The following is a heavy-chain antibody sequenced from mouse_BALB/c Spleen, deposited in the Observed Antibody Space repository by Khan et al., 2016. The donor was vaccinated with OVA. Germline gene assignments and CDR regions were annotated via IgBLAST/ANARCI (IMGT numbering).Heavy chain of an antibody. D-gene: IGHD2-1*01. CDR1: GYTFTSYW. J-gene: IGHJ3*01. V-gene: IGHV1S132*01. CDR2: IFPGTGTT. Sequence: QIQLVQSGAELVKPGASVKLSCKTSGYTFTSYWIQWVKQRPGQGLGWIGKIFPGTGTTYYIENFKGKATRTVDTSTNTAYMQFSSLTSEDSAVYFCARGYFGNYEFVYWGQGPLVTVSP. CDR3: ARGYFGNYEFVY.